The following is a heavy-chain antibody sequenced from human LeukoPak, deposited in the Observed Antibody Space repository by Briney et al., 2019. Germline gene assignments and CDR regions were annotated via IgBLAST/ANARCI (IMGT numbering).Heavy chain of an antibody. Sequence: GGSLRLSCAASGFTFSSYAMSWVRQAPGKGLVWVSRINSDGSSTSYADSVKGRFTISRDNAKNTLYLQMNSLRAEDTAVYYCATLRNSGWYNWFDPWGQGTLVTVSS. J-gene: IGHJ5*02. CDR1: GFTFSSYA. CDR3: ATLRNSGWYNWFDP. CDR2: INSDGSST. D-gene: IGHD6-19*01. V-gene: IGHV3-74*01.